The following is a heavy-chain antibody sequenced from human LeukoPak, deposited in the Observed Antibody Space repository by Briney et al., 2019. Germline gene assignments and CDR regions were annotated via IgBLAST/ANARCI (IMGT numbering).Heavy chain of an antibody. CDR1: GYTFTDYY. V-gene: IGHV1-69-2*01. J-gene: IGHJ4*02. Sequence: ASVKISRKVSGYTFTDYYMHWVQQAPGKGLEWMGLVDPEDGEAIYAEKFQGRVTITADTSTDTAYMELSSLRSEDTAVYYCANLHYYDRSGYYIFDYWGQGTLVTVSS. CDR3: ANLHYYDRSGYYIFDY. CDR2: VDPEDGEA. D-gene: IGHD3-22*01.